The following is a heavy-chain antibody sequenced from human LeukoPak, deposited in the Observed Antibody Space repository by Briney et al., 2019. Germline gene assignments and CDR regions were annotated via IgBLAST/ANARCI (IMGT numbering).Heavy chain of an antibody. CDR1: GGSISSYL. V-gene: IGHV4-59*08. J-gene: IGHJ5*01. CDR2: IHYSGTT. Sequence: SETLSLTCTVSGGSISSYLWNWIRQPPGKGLEWIGYIHYSGTTSYNPSLKSRLTISLDTSEIQFSLKLTSVTAADTAVYYCARTPQYGVSWFDSWGQGSLVTVSS. CDR3: ARTPQYGVSWFDS. D-gene: IGHD2/OR15-2a*01.